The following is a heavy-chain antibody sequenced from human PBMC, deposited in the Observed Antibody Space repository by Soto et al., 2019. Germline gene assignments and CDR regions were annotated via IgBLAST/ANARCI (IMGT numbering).Heavy chain of an antibody. Sequence: LRLSCAASGFTFSDFYMSWIRQAPGRGLEWVSNIRTSGSDTNYADSVKGRFTISRDNGKKSLYLEMKSLRVEDTAVYYCARDRGGGSIFGGHYGMDVWGQGTTVTVSS. J-gene: IGHJ6*02. CDR1: GFTFSDFY. V-gene: IGHV3-11*06. D-gene: IGHD3-3*01. CDR3: ARDRGGGSIFGGHYGMDV. CDR2: IRTSGSDT.